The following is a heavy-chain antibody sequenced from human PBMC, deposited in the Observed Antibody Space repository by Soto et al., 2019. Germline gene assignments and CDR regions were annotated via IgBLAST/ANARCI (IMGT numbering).Heavy chain of an antibody. V-gene: IGHV4-34*01. Sequence: QVQLQQWGAGLLKPSETLSLTCAVYGGSFSGYYWSWIRQPPGKGLEWIGEINHSGSTNYNPSLKSRVTISVDTSKNQFSLKLSSVTAADTAVYYYARIVRDGYNAAIDYWGQGTLVTVSS. CDR1: GGSFSGYY. CDR3: ARIVRDGYNAAIDY. D-gene: IGHD5-12*01. CDR2: INHSGST. J-gene: IGHJ4*02.